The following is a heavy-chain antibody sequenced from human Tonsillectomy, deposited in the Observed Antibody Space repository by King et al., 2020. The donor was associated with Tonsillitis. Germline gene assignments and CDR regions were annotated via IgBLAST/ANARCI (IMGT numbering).Heavy chain of an antibody. CDR2: INWNGGST. CDR3: ARDVGYYSSGYDDAFDI. D-gene: IGHD3-22*01. J-gene: IGHJ3*02. V-gene: IGHV3-20*01. CDR1: GFTFDDYG. Sequence: VQLVESGGGVVRPGGSLRLSCAASGFTFDDYGMSWVRQAPGKGLEWVSGINWNGGSTGYAASVKGRFTITRDNAKNSLYLQMNSLRAEDTALYHCARDVGYYSSGYDDAFDIWGQGTMVTVFS.